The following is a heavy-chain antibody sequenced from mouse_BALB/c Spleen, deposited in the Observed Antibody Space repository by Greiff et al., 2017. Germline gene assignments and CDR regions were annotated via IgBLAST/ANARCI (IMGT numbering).Heavy chain of an antibody. CDR2: ISSGGSYT. Sequence: EVQLVESGGDLVKPGGSLKLSCAASGFTFSSYGMSWVRQTPDKRLEWVATISSGGSYTYYPDSVKGRFTISRDNAKNTLYLQMSSLKSEDTAMYYCARHGDYPYYFDDWGQGTTLTVSS. CDR3: ARHGDYPYYFDD. CDR1: GFTFSSYG. D-gene: IGHD2-13*01. V-gene: IGHV5-6*01. J-gene: IGHJ2*01.